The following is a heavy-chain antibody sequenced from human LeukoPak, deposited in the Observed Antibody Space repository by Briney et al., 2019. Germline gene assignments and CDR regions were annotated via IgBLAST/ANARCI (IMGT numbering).Heavy chain of an antibody. D-gene: IGHD6-13*01. V-gene: IGHV3-11*01. CDR2: IGGSGNTI. CDR1: GFTFSGYY. CDR3: ARSSLSSSWLFDY. Sequence: GGSLRLSCAVSGFTFSGYYMSWIRQAPGKGLEWASYIGGSGNTIYYADSVKGRFTISRDNAKNSLYLQMNSLRADDTAVYYCARSSLSSSWLFDYWGQGTLVTVSS. J-gene: IGHJ4*02.